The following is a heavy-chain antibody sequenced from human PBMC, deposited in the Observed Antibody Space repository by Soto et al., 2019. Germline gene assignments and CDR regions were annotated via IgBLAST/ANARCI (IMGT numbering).Heavy chain of an antibody. CDR1: GGSISSYY. Sequence: SETLSLTCTVSGGSISSYYWSWIRQPPGKGLEWIGYIYYSGSTNYNPSLKSRVTISVDTSKNQFSLKLNSVTAADTAVYYCARVHVVLMEFADWFDPWGLGTLVTVSS. V-gene: IGHV4-59*12. D-gene: IGHD2-8*01. CDR3: ARVHVVLMEFADWFDP. J-gene: IGHJ5*02. CDR2: IYYSGST.